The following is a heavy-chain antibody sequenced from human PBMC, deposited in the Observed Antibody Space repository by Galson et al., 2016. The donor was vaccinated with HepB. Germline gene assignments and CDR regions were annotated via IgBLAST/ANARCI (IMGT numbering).Heavy chain of an antibody. CDR3: AKDGVIGRHYYYGMDV. CDR2: IRSSGDDT. J-gene: IGHJ6*02. V-gene: IGHV3-23*01. CDR1: GFTFSSFA. Sequence: SLRLSCAASGFTFSSFAMSWVRQAPGKGLEWVSGIRSSGDDTYYADSAKGRFTISRDNSNNTLTLQMNSLRAEDTAIYFCAKDGVIGRHYYYGMDVWGQGTMVTVSS. D-gene: IGHD3-16*02.